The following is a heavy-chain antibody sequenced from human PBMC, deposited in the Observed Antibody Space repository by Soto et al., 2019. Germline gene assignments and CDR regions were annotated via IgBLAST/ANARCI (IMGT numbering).Heavy chain of an antibody. Sequence: GGSLRLSCAASGFTFDDYAMHWVRQAPGKGLEWVSGISWNSGSIGYADSVKGRFTISRDNAKNSLYLQMNSLRAEDTALYYCAKSDDFWSGYYDYWGQGTLVTVSS. CDR2: ISWNSGSI. CDR3: AKSDDFWSGYYDY. V-gene: IGHV3-9*01. CDR1: GFTFDDYA. J-gene: IGHJ4*02. D-gene: IGHD3-3*01.